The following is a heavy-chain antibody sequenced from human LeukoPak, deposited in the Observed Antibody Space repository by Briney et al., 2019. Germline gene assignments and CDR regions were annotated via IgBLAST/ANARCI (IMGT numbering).Heavy chain of an antibody. V-gene: IGHV1-46*01. CDR2: INPSGGST. CDR3: ATDVYSSGWPDY. J-gene: IGHJ4*02. CDR1: GYTFTSYY. D-gene: IGHD6-19*01. Sequence: GASVKVSCKASGYTFTSYYMHWVRQAPGQGLEWVGIINPSGGSTSYAQKFQGRVTMTEDTSTDTAYMELSSLRSEDTAVYYCATDVYSSGWPDYWGQGTLVTVSS.